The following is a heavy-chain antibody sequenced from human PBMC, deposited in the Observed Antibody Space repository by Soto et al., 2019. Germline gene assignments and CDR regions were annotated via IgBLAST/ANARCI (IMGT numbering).Heavy chain of an antibody. D-gene: IGHD5-12*01. CDR3: ARGIVATITSFDY. V-gene: IGHV1-69*13. CDR1: GGTFSSYA. CDR2: IIPIFGTA. Sequence: ASVKVSCKASGGTFSSYAISWVRQAPGQGLEWMGGIIPIFGTANYAQKFQGRVTITVDESTSTAYMELSSLRSEDTAVYYCARGIVATITSFDYWGQGTLVTVSS. J-gene: IGHJ4*02.